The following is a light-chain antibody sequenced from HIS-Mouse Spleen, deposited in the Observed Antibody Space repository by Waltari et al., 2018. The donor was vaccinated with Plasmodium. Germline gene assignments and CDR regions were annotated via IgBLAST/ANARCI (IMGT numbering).Light chain of an antibody. CDR3: QQYGSSPYT. J-gene: IGKJ2*01. Sequence: EIVLTQSPGTLSLSPGERATLSCRASQSVSSSYLAWYQQKPGQAPRLLIYGASSRATGIPDRFSCTVSGTDFTLTISRLEPEDFAVYYCQQYGSSPYTFGQGTKLEIK. CDR1: QSVSSSY. V-gene: IGKV3-20*01. CDR2: GAS.